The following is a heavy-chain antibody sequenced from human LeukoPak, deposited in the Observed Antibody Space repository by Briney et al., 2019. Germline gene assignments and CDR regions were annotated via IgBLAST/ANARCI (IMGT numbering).Heavy chain of an antibody. CDR3: ARAGHLYYDILTGYYPPLLDY. Sequence: GESLKISCKGSGYSFTSYWIGWVRQMPGKGLEWMGIIYPGDSDTRYSPSFQGQVTISADRSISTAYLQWSSLKASDTAMYYCARAGHLYYDILTGYYPPLLDYWGQGTLVTVSS. CDR1: GYSFTSYW. J-gene: IGHJ4*02. CDR2: IYPGDSDT. V-gene: IGHV5-51*01. D-gene: IGHD3-9*01.